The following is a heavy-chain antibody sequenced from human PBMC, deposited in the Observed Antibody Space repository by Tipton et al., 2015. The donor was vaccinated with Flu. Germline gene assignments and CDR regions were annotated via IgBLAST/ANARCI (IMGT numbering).Heavy chain of an antibody. CDR1: GFTVSEYD. Sequence: SLRLSCAASGFTVSEYDMAWVRQAPGKGLEWISYIDKSGSTIHYADSVKGRLTISRDNAKNSLSLQMNSLRAEDTAVYYCARGYYMPYWGQGTPVTVSS. J-gene: IGHJ4*02. CDR3: ARGYYMPY. CDR2: IDKSGSTI. V-gene: IGHV3-48*03. D-gene: IGHD3-22*01.